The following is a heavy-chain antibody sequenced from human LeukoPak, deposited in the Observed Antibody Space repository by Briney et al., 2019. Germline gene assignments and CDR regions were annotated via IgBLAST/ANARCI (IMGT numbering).Heavy chain of an antibody. CDR3: ARGPPRPRFGDYYYYYYMDV. CDR2: INHTGTI. D-gene: IGHD3-10*01. V-gene: IGHV4-34*01. CDR1: GGSFSGYY. J-gene: IGHJ6*03. Sequence: SETLSLTCAVYGGSFSGYYWNWLRQPPGKGLEWIGEINHTGTIKYNPSLKSRVTISLDTSKNQFSLKLSSVTAADTAVYYCARGPPRPRFGDYYYYYYMDVWGKGTTVTVSS.